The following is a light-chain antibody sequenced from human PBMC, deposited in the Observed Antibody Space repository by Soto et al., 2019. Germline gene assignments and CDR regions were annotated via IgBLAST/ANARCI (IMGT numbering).Light chain of an antibody. CDR2: EVS. V-gene: IGLV2-14*01. Sequence: QSALTQPASVSGSPGQSITISCTGTSSDVGDYNYVSWYQQHPGKGPKLMIYEVSNRPSGVSNRFSGSKSGNTASLTISGLQAEDEADYYCSSYTTTSTVVFGGGTKLTVL. CDR1: SSDVGDYNY. CDR3: SSYTTTSTVV. J-gene: IGLJ2*01.